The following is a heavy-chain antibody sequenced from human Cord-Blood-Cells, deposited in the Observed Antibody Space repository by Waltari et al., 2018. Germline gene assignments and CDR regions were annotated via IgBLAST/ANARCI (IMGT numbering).Heavy chain of an antibody. CDR1: GGSFSGYY. D-gene: IGHD6-13*01. J-gene: IGHJ5*02. V-gene: IGHV4-34*01. Sequence: QVQLQQWGAGLLKPSETLSLTCAVYGGSFSGYYWSWIRHPPGKGLEWIGEINHSGSTNYNPSLKSRVTISVDTSKNQFSLKLSSVTAADTAVYYCARGAAPPLAAAGNWFDPWGQGTLVTVSS. CDR3: ARGAAPPLAAAGNWFDP. CDR2: INHSGST.